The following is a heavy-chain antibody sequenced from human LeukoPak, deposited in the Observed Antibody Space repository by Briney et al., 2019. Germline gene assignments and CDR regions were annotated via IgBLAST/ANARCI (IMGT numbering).Heavy chain of an antibody. Sequence: GGSLRLSCAASGFTFNNYGRNWVRQAPGKGLEWVSGISGSGGSTYYADSVKGRFTISRDNSKNTLYLQMNSLRAEDTAVYYCAKDSSSWEFWGQGTLVTVSS. D-gene: IGHD6-13*01. V-gene: IGHV3-23*01. CDR3: AKDSSSWEF. CDR1: GFTFNNYG. J-gene: IGHJ4*02. CDR2: ISGSGGST.